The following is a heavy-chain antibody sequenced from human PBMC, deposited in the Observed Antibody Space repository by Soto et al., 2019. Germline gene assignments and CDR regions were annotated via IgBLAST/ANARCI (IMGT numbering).Heavy chain of an antibody. J-gene: IGHJ4*02. CDR3: ARSTGIAVWGDY. V-gene: IGHV1-3*01. D-gene: IGHD6-19*01. CDR2: INAGNGNT. CDR1: GYTFTSYA. Sequence: QVQLVQSGAEVKKPGASVKVSCKASGYTFTSYAMHWVRQAPGQRLEWMGWINAGNGNTKYSQKFQGRVTITRDTSASTDYMELSSLRSEDTAVYYCARSTGIAVWGDYWGQGTLVTVSS.